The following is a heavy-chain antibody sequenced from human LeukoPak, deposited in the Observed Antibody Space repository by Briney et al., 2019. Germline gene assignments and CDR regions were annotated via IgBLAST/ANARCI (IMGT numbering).Heavy chain of an antibody. CDR1: GFTLRSHW. Sequence: GVSLRLSCAASGFTLRSHWMHWVRQAPGKGLVWVSRINYDGSSTTYADCVKGRFAISRDNAKNTLFLQMNSLRVEDTAMYYCAREAPGGYDNFDNWGQGALVTVSP. J-gene: IGHJ4*02. CDR3: AREAPGGYDNFDN. CDR2: INYDGSST. D-gene: IGHD5-12*01. V-gene: IGHV3-74*01.